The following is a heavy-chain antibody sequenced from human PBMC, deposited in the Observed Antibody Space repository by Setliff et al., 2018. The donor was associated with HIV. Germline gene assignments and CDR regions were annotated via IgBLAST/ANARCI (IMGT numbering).Heavy chain of an antibody. D-gene: IGHD2-2*02. CDR2: IYSTGDT. J-gene: IGHJ5*02. CDR3: ARYTSKVDWFDP. V-gene: IGHV4-4*08. CDR1: GGSISNFY. Sequence: SETLSLTCSVSGGSISNFYWSWIRQPPGKGLEWVGHIYSTGDTNYNPSLKSRVTIFVDTSKTQFYLKLRSVTASDTAVYYCARYTSKVDWFDPWGQGTLVTVSS.